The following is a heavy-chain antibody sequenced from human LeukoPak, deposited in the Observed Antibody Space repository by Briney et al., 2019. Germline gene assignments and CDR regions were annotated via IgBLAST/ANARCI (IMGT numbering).Heavy chain of an antibody. CDR3: ARGTKGPEAGFDWLRRAGFEY. CDR2: INHSGST. D-gene: IGHD3-9*01. Sequence: PSETLSLTCAVYGESFSDYYWSWIRQPPGKGLEWIGEINHSGSTNYSPSLKSRVTISVDTSKNQFSLKLSSVIAADTAVYYCARGTKGPEAGFDWLRRAGFEYWGQGTLVTVSS. CDR1: GESFSDYY. V-gene: IGHV4-34*01. J-gene: IGHJ4*02.